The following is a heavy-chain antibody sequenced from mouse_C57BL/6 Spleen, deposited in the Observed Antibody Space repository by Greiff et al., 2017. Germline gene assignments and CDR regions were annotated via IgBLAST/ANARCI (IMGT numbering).Heavy chain of an antibody. CDR1: GYTFTSYW. V-gene: IGHV1-64*01. CDR2: IHPNSGST. Sequence: QVQLQQPGAELVKPGASVKLSCKASGYTFTSYWMHWVKQRPGQGLEWIGMIHPNSGSTNYNEKFKSKATLTVDKSSSTAYMQLNSLTSEDSAVYYYECARYYDYDPHFDYWGQGTTLTVSS. D-gene: IGHD2-4*01. J-gene: IGHJ2*01. CDR3: ECARYYDYDPHFDY.